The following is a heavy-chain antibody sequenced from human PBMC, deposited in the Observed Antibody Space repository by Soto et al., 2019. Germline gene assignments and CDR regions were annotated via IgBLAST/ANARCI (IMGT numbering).Heavy chain of an antibody. D-gene: IGHD3-10*01. CDR2: IYYSGST. CDR3: AKSGFRGVGLYYWFDP. J-gene: IGHJ5*02. V-gene: IGHV4-39*01. CDR1: GGSISSSSYY. Sequence: QLQLQESGPGLVKPSETLSLTCTVSGGSISSSSYYWGWIRQPPGKGLEWIGSIYYSGSTYYNPSLKSRVTISVDTSKNQFSLKLSSVTAADTAVYYCAKSGFRGVGLYYWFDPWGQGTLVTVSS.